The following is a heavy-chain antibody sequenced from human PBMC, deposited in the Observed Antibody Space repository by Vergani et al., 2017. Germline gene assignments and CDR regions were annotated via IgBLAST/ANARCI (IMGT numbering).Heavy chain of an antibody. J-gene: IGHJ3*02. D-gene: IGHD5-24*01. CDR2: IIPILGIA. Sequence: QVQLVQSGAEVKKPGASVKVSCKASGGTFSSYAISWVRQAPGQGLEWMGRIIPILGIANYAQKFQGRVTITADKSTSTAYMELSSLRSEDTAVYYCARGDGYNPMARDAFDIWGQGTMVTVSS. V-gene: IGHV1-69*04. CDR1: GGTFSSYA. CDR3: ARGDGYNPMARDAFDI.